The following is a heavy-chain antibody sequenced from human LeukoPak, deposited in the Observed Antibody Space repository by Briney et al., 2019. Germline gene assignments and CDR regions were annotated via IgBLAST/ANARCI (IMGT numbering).Heavy chain of an antibody. J-gene: IGHJ6*03. V-gene: IGHV3-30*02. Sequence: GGSLRLSCAASRFTFSRYGMHWVRQAPGKGLEWVAFIRYDGSNKYYADSVKGRFTISRDNAKNSLYLQMNSLRAEDTAVYYCARDQGYYGSGIAPNYYYMDVWGKGTTVTISS. CDR2: IRYDGSNK. CDR3: ARDQGYYGSGIAPNYYYMDV. CDR1: RFTFSRYG. D-gene: IGHD3-10*01.